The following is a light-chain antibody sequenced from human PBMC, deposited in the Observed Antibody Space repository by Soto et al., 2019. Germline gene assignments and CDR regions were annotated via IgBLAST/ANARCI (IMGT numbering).Light chain of an antibody. V-gene: IGKV1-9*01. CDR2: GAS. CDR1: QGITSY. J-gene: IGKJ5*01. Sequence: IQLTQSPSSLSASVGDRVTLTCRASQGITSYLAWYQQKPGKAPELLIYGASTLQSGVPSRFSGSGSGTDFTLTISSPQPEDFATYYCQQLNDYPITFGQGTRLEIK. CDR3: QQLNDYPIT.